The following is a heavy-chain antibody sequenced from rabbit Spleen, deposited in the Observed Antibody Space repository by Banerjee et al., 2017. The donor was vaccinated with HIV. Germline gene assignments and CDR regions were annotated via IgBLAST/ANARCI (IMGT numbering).Heavy chain of an antibody. CDR2: IYTGSGTT. Sequence: QEQLVESRGGLVQPEGSLTLTCTASGFSFSSSYWMCWVRQAPGKGLEWIGCIYTGSGTTYYASWAKGRFTISKTSSTTVTLQMTGLTAADTATYFCARDSNTIDGYDLDLWGQGTLVTVS. CDR1: GFSFSSSYW. CDR3: ARDSNTIDGYDLDL. V-gene: IGHV1S45*01. D-gene: IGHD6-1*01. J-gene: IGHJ4*01.